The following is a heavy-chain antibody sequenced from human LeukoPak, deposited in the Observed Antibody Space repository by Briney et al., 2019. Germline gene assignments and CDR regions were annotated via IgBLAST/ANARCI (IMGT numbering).Heavy chain of an antibody. D-gene: IGHD3-10*01. CDR1: GFTFSSYA. V-gene: IGHV3-23*01. CDR3: AKDIGFGITMFRAMDV. J-gene: IGHJ6*04. Sequence: GGSLRLSCAASGFTFSSYAMSWVRQAPGKGLEWVSGIGGSGDNTYYADSVKGRFTISRDNAKNSLFLQMNSLKTEDTALYYCAKDIGFGITMFRAMDVWGKGTTVTISS. CDR2: IGGSGDNT.